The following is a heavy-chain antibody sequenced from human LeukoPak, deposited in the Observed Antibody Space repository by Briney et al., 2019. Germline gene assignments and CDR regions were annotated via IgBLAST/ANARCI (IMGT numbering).Heavy chain of an antibody. J-gene: IGHJ3*02. V-gene: IGHV3-7*01. CDR1: GLTVSNNY. CDR2: IKQDGSEK. CDR3: ARIRRPWIQLWLMGAFDI. Sequence: GGSLRLSCAASGLTVSNNYMSWVRQAPGKGLEWVANIKQDGSEKYYVDSVKGRFTISRDNAKNSLYLQMNSLRAEDTAVYYCARIRRPWIQLWLMGAFDIWGQGTMVTVSS. D-gene: IGHD5-18*01.